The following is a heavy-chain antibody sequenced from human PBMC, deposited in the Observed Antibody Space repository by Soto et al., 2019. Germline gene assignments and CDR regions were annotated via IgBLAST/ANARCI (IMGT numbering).Heavy chain of an antibody. CDR2: ISGSGGST. D-gene: IGHD5-12*01. V-gene: IGHV3-23*01. Sequence: EVQLLESGGGLVQPGGSLRLSCAASGFTFSSYAMSWVRQAPGKGLEWVSAISGSGGSTYYADSVKGRFTISRDNSKNTLYLQMNSLRAEDTAVYYCARDNGGRRDGYKSFDYWGQGTLVTVSS. CDR3: ARDNGGRRDGYKSFDY. CDR1: GFTFSSYA. J-gene: IGHJ4*02.